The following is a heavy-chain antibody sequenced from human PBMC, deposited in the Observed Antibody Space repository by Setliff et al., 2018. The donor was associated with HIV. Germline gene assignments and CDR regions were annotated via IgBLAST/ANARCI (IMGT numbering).Heavy chain of an antibody. Sequence: SETLSLTCAVYGESFSDYSWNWIRQTPEKGLEWIAEITQSGTTNYNPSLRGRVTTVVGTSKNRFSLNLRSVTAADTAFYYCATKGWNAYKAFDYWGQGTLVTVSS. J-gene: IGHJ4*02. CDR2: ITQSGTT. D-gene: IGHD1-1*01. V-gene: IGHV4-34*01. CDR1: GESFSDYS. CDR3: ATKGWNAYKAFDY.